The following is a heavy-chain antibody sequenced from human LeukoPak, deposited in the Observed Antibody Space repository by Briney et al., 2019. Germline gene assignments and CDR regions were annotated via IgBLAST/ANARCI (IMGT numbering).Heavy chain of an antibody. CDR3: ARIPSGYTLGYGYYYYYMDV. CDR2: ISTSSSTI. CDR1: GFTSSDYT. J-gene: IGHJ6*03. V-gene: IGHV3-48*04. D-gene: IGHD5-18*01. Sequence: GGSLRLACEVSGFTSSDYTMTWVHQAPGKGLEWVSYISTSSSTIYYADSVKGRFTISRDNTKNSLYLQMNSLRAEDTAVYYCARIPSGYTLGYGYYYYYMDVWGKGATVTVSS.